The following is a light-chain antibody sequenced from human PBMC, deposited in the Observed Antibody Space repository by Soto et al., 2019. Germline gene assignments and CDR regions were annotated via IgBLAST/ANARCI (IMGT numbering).Light chain of an antibody. CDR2: GAS. V-gene: IGKV3-15*01. CDR3: QHYNNWPPWT. Sequence: EIVMTQSPATLSVSPGERATLSCRASQSVRINLAWYQQKPGQAPRLLIYGASTRATGIPARFSGSGSGTEFTLTISSLQSEDFAAYYCQHYNNWPPWTFGQGTKVEIK. J-gene: IGKJ1*01. CDR1: QSVRIN.